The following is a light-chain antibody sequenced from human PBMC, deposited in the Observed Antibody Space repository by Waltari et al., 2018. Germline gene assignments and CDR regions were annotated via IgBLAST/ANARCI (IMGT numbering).Light chain of an antibody. CDR3: CSFTSRSTWV. Sequence: QSALTQPASVSGSPGQSITMSCTGTRSDVRGYNYVSWYQQHPGKVPKLLIFDVSNRPSGVSNRFSGSKSGNTASLTISGLQAEDESDYYCCSFTSRSTWVFGGGTKLTVL. J-gene: IGLJ3*02. CDR1: RSDVRGYNY. V-gene: IGLV2-14*01. CDR2: DVS.